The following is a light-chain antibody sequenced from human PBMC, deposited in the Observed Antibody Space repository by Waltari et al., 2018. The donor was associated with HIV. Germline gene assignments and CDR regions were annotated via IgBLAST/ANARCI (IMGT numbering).Light chain of an antibody. CDR3: MLFFRTSYL. J-gene: IGLJ2*01. V-gene: IGLV7-43*01. CDR1: TGPVGSGHY. CDR2: SST. Sequence: QTVVTQEPSMTVSPGGTVTLTCNSATGPVGSGHYVNWFQQKPGQPPRPLIYSSTRRQPLTPDPFSASPVGDRAVLTLSNVWPDAPGNYYCMLFFRTSYLFGGGTRVTVL.